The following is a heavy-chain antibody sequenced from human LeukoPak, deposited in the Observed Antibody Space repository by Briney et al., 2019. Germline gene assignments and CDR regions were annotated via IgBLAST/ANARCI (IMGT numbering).Heavy chain of an antibody. J-gene: IGHJ5*02. D-gene: IGHD2-21*02. CDR2: ISSSSSYI. Sequence: GGSLRLSCAASGFTFSSYSMNWVRQAPGKGLEWVSSISSSSSYIYYADSVKGRFTISRDNSKNTFFLQMISLRADDTAIYYCAPISRGVTSIPWGQGTLLTVSS. V-gene: IGHV3-21*04. CDR1: GFTFSSYS. CDR3: APISRGVTSIP.